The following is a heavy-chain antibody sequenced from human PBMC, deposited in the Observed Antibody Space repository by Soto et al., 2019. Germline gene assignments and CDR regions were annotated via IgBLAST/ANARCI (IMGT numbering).Heavy chain of an antibody. CDR3: ARPWGQLSTYYYGMDT. V-gene: IGHV3-30-3*01. D-gene: IGHD3-16*01. J-gene: IGHJ6*02. CDR2: IAYDGDNK. CDR1: GFTFRNYA. Sequence: QVQLVESGGGVVQPGRSLTLSCAASGFTFRNYAMHWVRQAPGKGLELVATIAYDGDNKYYTDSVKGPFTISRDNSKNTLYLQMNGLRPEDTAVYYCARPWGQLSTYYYGMDTWGQGTTVTVSS.